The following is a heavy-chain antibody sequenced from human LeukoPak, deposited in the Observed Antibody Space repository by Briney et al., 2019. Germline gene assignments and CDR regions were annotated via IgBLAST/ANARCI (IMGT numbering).Heavy chain of an antibody. V-gene: IGHV3-21*01. CDR3: ARSRSGLVLDY. Sequence: GGSLRLSCAASGFTFSSYSMNWVGQAPGKGLEGVSSISSSGSYIYYADSVKGRFTFSRDNAKNSLCLQMDSLRAEDTAVYYCARSRSGLVLDYWGQGTLVTVSS. J-gene: IGHJ4*02. D-gene: IGHD3-22*01. CDR2: ISSSGSYI. CDR1: GFTFSSYS.